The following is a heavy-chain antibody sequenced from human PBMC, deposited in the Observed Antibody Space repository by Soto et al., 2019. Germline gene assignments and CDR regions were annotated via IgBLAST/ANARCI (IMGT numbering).Heavy chain of an antibody. CDR3: ARFGGGSTKNPTFDY. CDR2: IYYSGST. J-gene: IGHJ4*02. V-gene: IGHV4-59*01. Sequence: PSETLSLTCTVSGGSLSRYYWSWIRQPPGQGLEWIGHIYYSGSTSYNPSLNSRVTISVVTSKNQFSLNLSSVTAADTAVYYCARFGGGSTKNPTFDYWGQGALVT. CDR1: GGSLSRYY. D-gene: IGHD1-26*01.